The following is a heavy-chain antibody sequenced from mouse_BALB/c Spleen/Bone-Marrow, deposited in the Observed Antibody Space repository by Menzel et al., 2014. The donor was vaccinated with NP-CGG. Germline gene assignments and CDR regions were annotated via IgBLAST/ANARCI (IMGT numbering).Heavy chain of an antibody. V-gene: IGHV1-67*01. Sequence: VQLQESGPELVRPGVSVKISCKGSGYTFTDYAMHWVKQSHAKSLEWIGVISTYPGNTNYNQKFKGKATMTVDKSSSTAYMELARLTSEDSAIYYCARRPYGSSYDFDYWGQGTTLTVSS. CDR3: ARRPYGSSYDFDY. CDR1: GYTFTDYA. CDR2: ISTYPGNT. D-gene: IGHD1-1*01. J-gene: IGHJ2*01.